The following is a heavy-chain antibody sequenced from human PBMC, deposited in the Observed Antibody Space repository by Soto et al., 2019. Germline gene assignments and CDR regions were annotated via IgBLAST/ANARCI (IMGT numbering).Heavy chain of an antibody. CDR1: GGTFSSYA. D-gene: IGHD5-18*01. J-gene: IGHJ6*02. CDR2: IIPIFGTA. Sequence: SVKVSCKASGGTFSSYAISWVRQAPGQGLEWMGGIIPIFGTANYAQKFQGRVTMTTDTSTTTAYMEVRSLTSDDTAVYYCARDKGYGFGWSSSSGMDVWGQGTTVTVSS. CDR3: ARDKGYGFGWSSSSGMDV. V-gene: IGHV1-69*05.